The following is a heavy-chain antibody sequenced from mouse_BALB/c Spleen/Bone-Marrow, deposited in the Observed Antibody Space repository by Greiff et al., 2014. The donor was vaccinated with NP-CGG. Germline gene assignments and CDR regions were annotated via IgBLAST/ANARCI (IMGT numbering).Heavy chain of an antibody. CDR3: SRITTATGAMDY. D-gene: IGHD1-2*01. CDR1: GFSLTSYG. Sequence: VMLVESGPGLVAPSQSLSITCTVSGFSLTSYGVHWVRQPPGKGLEWLGAIWADGSTNYNSALMSRLSISKDNSKSQVFLKMNSLQTDDTAMYYCSRITTATGAMDYWGQGTSVTVSS. V-gene: IGHV2-9*02. CDR2: IWADGST. J-gene: IGHJ4*01.